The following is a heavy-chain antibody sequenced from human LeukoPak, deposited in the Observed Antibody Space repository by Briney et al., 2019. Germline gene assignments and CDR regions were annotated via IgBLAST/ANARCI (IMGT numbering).Heavy chain of an antibody. Sequence: GGSLRLSCAASGFTFSTYNMKWVRQAPGKGLEWVSYISSSSSPIYYADSVKGRFTISRDNAKNSLYLQMNSLRAEDTAVYYCARDRTNGVCNNICLYYYYMDVWGKGTTVTVSS. CDR3: ARDRTNGVCNNICLYYYYMDV. V-gene: IGHV3-48*04. CDR2: ISSSSSPI. D-gene: IGHD2-8*01. CDR1: GFTFSTYN. J-gene: IGHJ6*03.